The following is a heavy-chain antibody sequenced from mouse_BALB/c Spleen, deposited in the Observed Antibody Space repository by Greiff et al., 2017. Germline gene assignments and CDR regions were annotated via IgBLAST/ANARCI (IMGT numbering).Heavy chain of an antibody. CDR1: GYTFTDYA. D-gene: IGHD2-2*01. V-gene: IGHV1S137*01. Sequence: QVQLQQSGAELVRPGVSVKISCKGSGYTFTDYAMHWVKQSHAKSLEWIGVISTYYGDASYDQKFKGKATMTVDKSSSTAYMELARLTSEDSAIYYCARYGYGDAMDYGGQGTSVTVSS. CDR3: ARYGYGDAMDY. J-gene: IGHJ4*01. CDR2: ISTYYGDA.